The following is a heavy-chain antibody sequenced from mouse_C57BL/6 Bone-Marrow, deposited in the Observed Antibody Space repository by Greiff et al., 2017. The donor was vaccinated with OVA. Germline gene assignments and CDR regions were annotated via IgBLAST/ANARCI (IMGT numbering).Heavy chain of an antibody. V-gene: IGHV14-4*01. CDR1: GFNIKDDY. CDR2: IDPENGDT. Sequence: VQLQQSGAELVRPGASVKLSCTASGFNIKDDYMHWVKQRPEQGLEWIGWIDPENGDTEYASKFQGKATITTDTSSNTAYLQLSSRTSEDTAVYYCTTDYYGYFDVWGTGTTVTVSS. J-gene: IGHJ1*03. D-gene: IGHD2-4*01. CDR3: TTDYYGYFDV.